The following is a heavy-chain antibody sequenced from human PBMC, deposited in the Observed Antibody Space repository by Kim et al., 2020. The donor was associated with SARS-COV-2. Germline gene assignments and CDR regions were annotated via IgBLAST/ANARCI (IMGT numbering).Heavy chain of an antibody. D-gene: IGHD6-19*01. J-gene: IGHJ2*01. CDR1: GFTFSSYG. Sequence: GGSLRLSCAASGFTFSSYGMHWVRQAPGKGLEWVAVIWYDGSNKYYADSVKGRFTISRDNSKNTLYLQMNSLRAEDTAVYYCARDMYSSGWQTGWYFDLWGRGTLVTVSS. CDR2: IWYDGSNK. V-gene: IGHV3-33*01. CDR3: ARDMYSSGWQTGWYFDL.